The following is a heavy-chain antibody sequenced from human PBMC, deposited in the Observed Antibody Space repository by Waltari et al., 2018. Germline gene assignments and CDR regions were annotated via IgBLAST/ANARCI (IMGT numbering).Heavy chain of an antibody. CDR3: ATYIGASIGTAAFDV. Sequence: QLQLQESGPGLGKPSETLSLTCNVSGGSITSNRHYWAWIRQPPGQGLEWIATVSYNGATYSSPSLKSRVTVSRDTSKNHLSLKFGSVTAADTAVYYCATYIGASIGTAAFDVWGQGTMVTVSS. D-gene: IGHD5-12*01. CDR2: VSYNGAT. V-gene: IGHV4-39*02. CDR1: GGSITSNRHY. J-gene: IGHJ3*01.